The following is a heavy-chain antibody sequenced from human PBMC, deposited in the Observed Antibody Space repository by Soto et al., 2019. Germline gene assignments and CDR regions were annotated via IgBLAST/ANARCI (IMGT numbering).Heavy chain of an antibody. CDR1: GGSISSYY. Sequence: PSETLSLTCTVSGGSISSYYWSWIRQPPGQGLEWIGYIYYSGSTNYNPSLKSRVTISVDTSKNQFSLKLSSVTAADTAVYYCAGLITDLGHFLVYWGQGTLDNVSS. CDR3: AGLITDLGHFLVY. V-gene: IGHV4-59*01. D-gene: IGHD3-10*01. CDR2: IYYSGST. J-gene: IGHJ4*02.